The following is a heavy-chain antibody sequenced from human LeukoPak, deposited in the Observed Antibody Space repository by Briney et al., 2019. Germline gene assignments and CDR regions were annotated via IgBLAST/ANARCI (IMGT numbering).Heavy chain of an antibody. V-gene: IGHV5-51*01. Sequence: GASLQISCKGSGYSFTSYWIGWVRQMPGKGLEWMGIIYPGDSDTRYSPSFQGQVTISADKSISTAYLQWSSLKASDTAMYYCARLLVIMDNDAFDIWGQGTMVTVSS. CDR2: IYPGDSDT. CDR1: GYSFTSYW. J-gene: IGHJ3*02. D-gene: IGHD3-9*01. CDR3: ARLLVIMDNDAFDI.